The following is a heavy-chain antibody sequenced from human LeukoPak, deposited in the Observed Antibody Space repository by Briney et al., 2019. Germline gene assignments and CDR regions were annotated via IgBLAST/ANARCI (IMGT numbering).Heavy chain of an antibody. CDR2: IYYSGST. J-gene: IGHJ3*02. V-gene: IGHV4-39*07. CDR1: GGSISSSSYY. D-gene: IGHD3-22*01. CDR3: ARDTHVDSSDGAFDI. Sequence: KASETLSLTCTVSGGSISSSSYYWSWIRQPPGKGLEWIGSIYYSGSTYYNPSLKSRVTISVDTSKNQFSLKLSSVTAADTAVYYCARDTHVDSSDGAFDIWGQGTMVTVSS.